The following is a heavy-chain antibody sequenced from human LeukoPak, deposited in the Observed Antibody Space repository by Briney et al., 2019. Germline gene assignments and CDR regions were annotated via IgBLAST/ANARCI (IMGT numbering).Heavy chain of an antibody. Sequence: SQTLSLTCTVSGGSLSSSSSYWGWIRQPPGKGLEWIGSIYYSGSTYYHPSLKSRVTISVDTSKNQFSLKLSSVTAADTAVYYCARVRGVSYYYGSGSYYNIYYYYYMDVWGKGTTVTVSS. J-gene: IGHJ6*03. D-gene: IGHD3-10*01. V-gene: IGHV4-39*07. CDR1: GGSLSSSSSY. CDR2: IYYSGST. CDR3: ARVRGVSYYYGSGSYYNIYYYYYMDV.